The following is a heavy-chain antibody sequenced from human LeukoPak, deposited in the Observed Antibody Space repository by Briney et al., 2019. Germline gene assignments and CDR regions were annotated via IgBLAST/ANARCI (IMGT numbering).Heavy chain of an antibody. CDR3: ARAVSVASLADDY. CDR2: IKQDGSEK. CDR1: GFTFSLYW. V-gene: IGHV3-7*01. Sequence: QPGGSLRLSCAASGFTFSLYWMNWVRRAPGKGLEWVANIKQDGSEKNYVDSVKGRFTISRDNAKNSLYLQMDSLRAEDTAVYFCARAVSVASLADDYWGQGTLVTVSS. D-gene: IGHD6-19*01. J-gene: IGHJ4*02.